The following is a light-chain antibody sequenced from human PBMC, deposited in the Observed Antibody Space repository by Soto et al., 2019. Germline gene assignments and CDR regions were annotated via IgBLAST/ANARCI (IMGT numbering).Light chain of an antibody. CDR2: LNSDGSH. CDR3: QTWGTGPWV. V-gene: IGLV4-69*01. CDR1: SGHSSYA. Sequence: QPVLTQSPSAPASLGASVKLTCTLSSGHSSYATAWHQQQPEKGPRYLMKLNSDGSHSKGDGIPDRFSGSSSGAERYLTISSLQSEDEADYYCQTWGTGPWVFGGGTKLTVL. J-gene: IGLJ3*02.